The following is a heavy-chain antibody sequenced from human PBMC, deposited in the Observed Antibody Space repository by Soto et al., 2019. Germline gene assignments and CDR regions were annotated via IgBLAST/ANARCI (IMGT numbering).Heavy chain of an antibody. V-gene: IGHV3-21*01. D-gene: IGHD3-10*01. Sequence: GGSLRLSCAASGFTFSSYHMNWVRQAPGKGLEWVSSITSSGVYYRDSVKGRFTISGDNAKNSLYLQMNSLRAEDTAVYYCARDPSGSGPDFDYWGQGILVAVSS. CDR3: ARDPSGSGPDFDY. CDR1: GFTFSSYH. J-gene: IGHJ4*02. CDR2: ITSSGV.